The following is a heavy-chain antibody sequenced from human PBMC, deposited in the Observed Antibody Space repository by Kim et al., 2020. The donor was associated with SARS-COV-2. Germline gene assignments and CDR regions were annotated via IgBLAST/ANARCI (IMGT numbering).Heavy chain of an antibody. D-gene: IGHD4-17*01. Sequence: GGSLRLSCAASGFTFSSYSMNWVRQAPGKGLEWVSSISSSSSYIYYADSVKGRFTISRDNAKNSLYLQMNSLRAEDTAVYYCAREGWDYGGNPSYPLDYWGQGTLVTVSS. CDR1: GFTFSSYS. CDR2: ISSSSSYI. CDR3: AREGWDYGGNPSYPLDY. V-gene: IGHV3-21*01. J-gene: IGHJ4*02.